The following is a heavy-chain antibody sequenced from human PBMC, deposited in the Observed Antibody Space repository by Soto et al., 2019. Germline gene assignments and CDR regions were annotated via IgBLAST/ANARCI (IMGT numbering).Heavy chain of an antibody. Sequence: QVQLVESGGGVVQPGRSLRLSCAASGFTFSSYGMHWVCQAPGKGLERVAVIRYDGSNKYYADSVKGRFTISTDNSKDSLYMQINSLRAEDTAVYYCARKADCGGDCSAGGFDYGGQGTLVTVSS. CDR3: ARKADCGGDCSAGGFDY. D-gene: IGHD2-21*01. CDR1: GFTFSSYG. CDR2: IRYDGSNK. J-gene: IGHJ4*02. V-gene: IGHV3-33*01.